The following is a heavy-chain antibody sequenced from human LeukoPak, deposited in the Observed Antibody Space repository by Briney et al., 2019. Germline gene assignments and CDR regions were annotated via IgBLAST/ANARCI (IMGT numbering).Heavy chain of an antibody. D-gene: IGHD1-1*01. Sequence: PSETLSLTCTVSGGSISSYYWSWIRQPPGKGLEWIGYMYYSGSTNYNPSLKSRVTISVDTSKNQFSLNLTSVTAADTAVYYCARGATAWVYWGQGTLVTVSS. CDR3: ARGATAWVY. V-gene: IGHV4-59*01. J-gene: IGHJ4*02. CDR1: GGSISSYY. CDR2: MYYSGST.